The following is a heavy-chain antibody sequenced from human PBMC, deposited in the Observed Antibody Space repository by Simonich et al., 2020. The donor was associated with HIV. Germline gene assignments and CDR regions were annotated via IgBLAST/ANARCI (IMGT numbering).Heavy chain of an antibody. CDR2: IYYSGTT. CDR1: GGSLSSRHYY. J-gene: IGHJ4*02. CDR3: ARRGITGSTGYFDY. V-gene: IGHV4-39*07. Sequence: QVLLQESGPGLVKPSETLSLTCSVSGGSLSSRHYYWGWIRQPPGKGLGWIGSIYYSGTTYTNPSLKGRVTISVDTSKNQFSLKLSSVTAADTAVYYCARRGITGSTGYFDYWGQGTLVTVSS. D-gene: IGHD1-7*01.